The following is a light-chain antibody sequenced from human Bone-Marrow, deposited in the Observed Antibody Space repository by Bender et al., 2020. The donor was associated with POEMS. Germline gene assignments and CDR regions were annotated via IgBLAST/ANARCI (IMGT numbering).Light chain of an antibody. CDR2: EVT. Sequence: QSALAQPPSVSGSLGQSVIISCTGTSSDVGSYHRVSWFQQSPGTGPKLIIYEVTKRPSGVPDRFSGSKSGSTASLTISGLQAEDEVHYYCSSHTSSNILFGGGTMLTVL. V-gene: IGLV2-18*02. J-gene: IGLJ2*01. CDR1: SSDVGSYHR. CDR3: SSHTSSNIL.